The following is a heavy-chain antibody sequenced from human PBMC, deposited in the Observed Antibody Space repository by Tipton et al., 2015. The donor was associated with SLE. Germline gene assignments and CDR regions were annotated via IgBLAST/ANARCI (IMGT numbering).Heavy chain of an antibody. D-gene: IGHD3-10*01. Sequence: TLSLTCTVSGYSIGSGFYWGWIRQPPGKGRGGIATVFHSGTTYHSPSLRRRLSVSIDTSKNQVSLKLTSVTAADTAVYYCARGPLVGSPGAGGFFDLWGHGTLVTVSS. CDR1: GYSIGSGFY. CDR3: ARGPLVGSPGAGGFFDL. J-gene: IGHJ4*01. CDR2: VFHSGTT. V-gene: IGHV4-38-2*02.